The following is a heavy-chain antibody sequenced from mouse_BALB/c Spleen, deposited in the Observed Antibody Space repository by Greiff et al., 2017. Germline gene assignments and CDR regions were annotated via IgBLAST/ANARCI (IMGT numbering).Heavy chain of an antibody. Sequence: DVQLQESGPGLVKPSQSLSLTCTVTGYSITSDYAWNWIRQFPGNKLEWMGYISYSGSTSYNPSLKSRISITRDTSKNQFFLQLNSVTTEDTATYYCARFYDGYFSWFAYWGQGTLVTVSA. V-gene: IGHV3-2*02. CDR2: ISYSGST. CDR1: GYSITSDYA. D-gene: IGHD2-3*01. J-gene: IGHJ3*01. CDR3: ARFYDGYFSWFAY.